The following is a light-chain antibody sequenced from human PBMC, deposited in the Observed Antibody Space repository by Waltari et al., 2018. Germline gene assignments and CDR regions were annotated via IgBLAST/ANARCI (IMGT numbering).Light chain of an antibody. J-gene: IGKJ1*01. V-gene: IGKV1-12*01. Sequence: EIQMTQSPSSVSASVGSRVTITCRAGQDISSAFAGYQQKPGQDPNLLIYAVSSLQSGVPSRFSGSGSGTDFTLTSSSRQPEDLATYSCQQGSSFPPTFGQGTKVEIK. CDR2: AVS. CDR1: QDISSA. CDR3: QQGSSFPPT.